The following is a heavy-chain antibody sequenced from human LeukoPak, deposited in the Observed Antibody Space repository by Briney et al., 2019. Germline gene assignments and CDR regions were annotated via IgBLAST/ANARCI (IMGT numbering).Heavy chain of an antibody. V-gene: IGHV7-4-1*02. CDR2: VNTNSGNP. D-gene: IGHD3-16*01. CDR1: GYTFTSYT. J-gene: IGHJ4*02. CDR3: ARGGPFEF. Sequence: ASVKVSRKSSGYTFTSYTVNWVRQAPGQGLGWVGWVNTNSGNPTYTQGFPGRVVFSFDTAVGTAYLQISSLKAEDTAGYYCARGGPFEFSGERALVTASS.